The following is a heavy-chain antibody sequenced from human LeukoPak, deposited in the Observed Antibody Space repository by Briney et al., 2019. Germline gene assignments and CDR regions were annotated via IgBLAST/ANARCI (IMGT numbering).Heavy chain of an antibody. CDR3: ARVMVAWFGDKAFDY. V-gene: IGHV1-46*01. D-gene: IGHD3-10*01. Sequence: GASVKVSCKASGYTFTHYYIHWVRQAPGQGLECMGIINPNGGATSYTQKFQGRVTMTRDTSTSTVYTELSSLRSEDTAVYYCARVMVAWFGDKAFDYWGQGTLVTVSS. J-gene: IGHJ4*02. CDR2: INPNGGAT. CDR1: GYTFTHYY.